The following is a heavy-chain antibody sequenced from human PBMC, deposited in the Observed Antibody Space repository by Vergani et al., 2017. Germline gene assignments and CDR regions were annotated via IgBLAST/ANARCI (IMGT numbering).Heavy chain of an antibody. D-gene: IGHD5-12*01. V-gene: IGHV3-74*01. CDR2: IKSDGSIT. J-gene: IGHJ5*01. CDR3: VRARCSGPCFMSNWFDS. CDR1: GFSFSGYW. Sequence: EVQLVESGGGLIHPGGSLRRSCEGSGFSFSGYWMHWVRQSPEKGLVWVSRIKSDGSITNYADSVKGRFTISRDNAKNTLYLEMNSLRGDDTAIYYCVRARCSGPCFMSNWFDSWGQGTLVTVSS.